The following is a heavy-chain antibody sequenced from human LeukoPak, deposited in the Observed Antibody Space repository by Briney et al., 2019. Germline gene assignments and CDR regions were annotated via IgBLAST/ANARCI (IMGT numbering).Heavy chain of an antibody. J-gene: IGHJ6*03. Sequence: GASVKVSCKASGYTFTGYYMHWVRQAPGQGLEWMGWINPNSGGTNYAQKFQGRVTMTRDTSISTAYMELSRLRSDDTAVYYCARDWRDYDYLGDYYYYMDVWGKGTTVTVSS. CDR1: GYTFTGYY. D-gene: IGHD3-3*01. CDR3: ARDWRDYDYLGDYYYYMDV. CDR2: INPNSGGT. V-gene: IGHV1-2*02.